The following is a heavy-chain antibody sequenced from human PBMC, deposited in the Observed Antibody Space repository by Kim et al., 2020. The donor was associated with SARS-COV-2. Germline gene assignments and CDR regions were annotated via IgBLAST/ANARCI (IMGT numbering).Heavy chain of an antibody. V-gene: IGHV1-24*01. D-gene: IGHD3-3*01. CDR3: ATSPGVWSGYSANGFDP. CDR2: VDPEDGET. CDR1: GYTLTELS. Sequence: ASVKVSCKVSGYTLTELSMHWVRQAPGKGLEWMGGVDPEDGETIYAQKFQGRVTRTEDTSTDTAYMELSSLRSEDTAVYYCATSPGVWSGYSANGFDPWGQGTLGSVSS. J-gene: IGHJ5*02.